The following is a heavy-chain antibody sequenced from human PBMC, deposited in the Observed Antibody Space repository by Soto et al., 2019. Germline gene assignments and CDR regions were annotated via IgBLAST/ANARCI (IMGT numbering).Heavy chain of an antibody. CDR1: GFTFSSYA. CDR3: ARDAPYYYGSGSGNWFDP. CDR2: ISSNGGST. J-gene: IGHJ5*02. V-gene: IGHV3-64*01. D-gene: IGHD3-10*01. Sequence: EVPLVESGGGLVQPGGSLRLSCAASGFTFSSYAMHWVRQAPGKGLEYVSAISSNGGSTYYANSVKGRFTISRDNSKNTLYLQMGSLRAEDMAVYYCARDAPYYYGSGSGNWFDPWGQGTLVTVSS.